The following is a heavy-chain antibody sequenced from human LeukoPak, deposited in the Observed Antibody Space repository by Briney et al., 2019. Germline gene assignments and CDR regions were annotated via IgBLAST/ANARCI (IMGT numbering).Heavy chain of an antibody. Sequence: PGGSLRLSCAASGFTFSSYAMSWVRQAPGKGLEWVSAISGSGGSTYYADSVKGRLTISRDNSKNTLYLQMNSLRAEDTAVYYCAKLSGCSSTSCYSYYYYGMDVWGQGTTVTVSS. CDR3: AKLSGCSSTSCYSYYYYGMDV. D-gene: IGHD2-2*01. CDR2: ISGSGGST. CDR1: GFTFSSYA. V-gene: IGHV3-23*01. J-gene: IGHJ6*02.